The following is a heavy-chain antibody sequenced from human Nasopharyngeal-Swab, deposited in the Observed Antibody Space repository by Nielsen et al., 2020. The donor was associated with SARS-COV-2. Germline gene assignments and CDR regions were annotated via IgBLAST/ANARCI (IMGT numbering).Heavy chain of an antibody. Sequence: ASVKVSCKASGYTFTSYAMHWVRQAPGQRLEWMGWINAGNGNTKYSQKFQGRVTITRDTSASTAYMELSSLRSEDTAVYYCARSGLITFGGVYYFDYWGQGTLVTVSS. D-gene: IGHD3-16*01. CDR2: INAGNGNT. CDR3: ARSGLITFGGVYYFDY. V-gene: IGHV1-3*01. CDR1: GYTFTSYA. J-gene: IGHJ4*02.